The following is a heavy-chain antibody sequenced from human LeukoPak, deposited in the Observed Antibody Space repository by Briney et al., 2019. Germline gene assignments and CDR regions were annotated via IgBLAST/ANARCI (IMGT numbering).Heavy chain of an antibody. Sequence: SGGSLRLSCAASGFTFSSYAMSWVRQAPGKGLEWVSAIRGSGDRTHYADSVKGRFTISRDNSKNTLYLQMNSLRAEDTAVYYCAKDMVPFITMVRGVIFDYWGQGTLVTVSS. CDR2: IRGSGDRT. CDR3: AKDMVPFITMVRGVIFDY. J-gene: IGHJ4*02. D-gene: IGHD3-10*01. V-gene: IGHV3-23*01. CDR1: GFTFSSYA.